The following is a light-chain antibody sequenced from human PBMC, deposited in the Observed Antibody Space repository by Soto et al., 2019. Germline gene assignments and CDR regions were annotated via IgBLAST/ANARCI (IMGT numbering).Light chain of an antibody. CDR3: QQYITYST. CDR1: QSLCGR. CDR2: DAS. Sequence: DIQVTQSPSTLSASVGHGANIXCRASQSLCGRLAWYQQMKGQAPKGLIYDASTLESGVTSRFNGSGYGKEFNITIGSLQPDDFATYDCQQYITYSTFGQGTRLEIK. J-gene: IGKJ5*01. V-gene: IGKV1-5*01.